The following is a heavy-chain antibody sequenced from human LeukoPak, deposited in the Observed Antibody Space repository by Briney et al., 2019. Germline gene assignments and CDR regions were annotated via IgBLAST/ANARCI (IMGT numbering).Heavy chain of an antibody. CDR2: IWYDGSNK. J-gene: IGHJ4*02. D-gene: IGHD3-22*01. V-gene: IGHV3-33*06. CDR1: GFTFSSYG. CDR3: AKTGNYYDSSGYCLDY. Sequence: PGRSLRLSCAASGFTFSSYGMHWVRQAPGKGLEWVAVIWYDGSNKYHADSVKGRFTISRDNSKNTLYLQMNSLRAEDTAVYYCAKTGNYYDSSGYCLDYWGQGTLVTVSS.